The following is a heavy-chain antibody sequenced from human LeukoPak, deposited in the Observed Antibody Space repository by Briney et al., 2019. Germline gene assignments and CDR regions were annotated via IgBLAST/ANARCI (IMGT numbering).Heavy chain of an antibody. D-gene: IGHD2-8*02. CDR2: IYSGGST. CDR1: GFSVSNNY. CDR3: ASGGKYCTAGACYGD. J-gene: IGHJ4*02. Sequence: PGGSLRLSCAASGFSVSNNYMAWVRQAPGKGLEWVSFIYSGGSTYYADSVKGRFTISRDNSKNTVHLQMNSLRAEDTAVYYCASGGKYCTAGACYGDWGQGTLVTVSS. V-gene: IGHV3-53*01.